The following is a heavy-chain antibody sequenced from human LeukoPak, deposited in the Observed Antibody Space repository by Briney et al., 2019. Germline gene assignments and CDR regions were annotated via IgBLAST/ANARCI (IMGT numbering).Heavy chain of an antibody. J-gene: IGHJ4*02. D-gene: IGHD1-26*01. CDR3: ARARQRATGSYSALDS. V-gene: IGHV1-2*02. Sequence: AASVKVSCKASGYTFTGYYMHWVRQAPGQGLEWMGWINPNSGGTNYAQKFQGRVTMTRDTSISTAYMELSRLRSDDTAVYYSARARQRATGSYSALDSWGQGTLVTVSS. CDR1: GYTFTGYY. CDR2: INPNSGGT.